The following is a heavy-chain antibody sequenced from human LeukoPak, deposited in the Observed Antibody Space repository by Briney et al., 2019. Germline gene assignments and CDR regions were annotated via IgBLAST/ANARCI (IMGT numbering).Heavy chain of an antibody. CDR3: ARYGMNYYFDS. V-gene: IGHV3-74*01. Sequence: GGSLRLSCAASGFTFSSYWMHWVRQAPGKGLVWVSRINSDGSSTSYADSVKGRFTISRDNAKNTLYLQMNSLRVEDTAVYYCARYGMNYYFDSWGQGTLVTVSS. CDR1: GFTFSSYW. CDR2: INSDGSST. D-gene: IGHD3-9*01. J-gene: IGHJ4*02.